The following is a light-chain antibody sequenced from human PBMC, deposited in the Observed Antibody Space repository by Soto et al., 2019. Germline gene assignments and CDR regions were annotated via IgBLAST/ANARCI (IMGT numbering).Light chain of an antibody. J-gene: IGKJ4*01. CDR2: AAS. CDR3: KKYNSPHLT. CDR1: QGTSNY. V-gene: IGKV1-27*01. Sequence: DIQMTQSPSSLSASVGDRVTLTCRACQGTSNYLAWYQQKTGKVHKILIYAASTLQSGVQSRFSGSGSGTDFTLNIRSLQPEEVATYDCKKYNSPHLTVGGGSKGAIK.